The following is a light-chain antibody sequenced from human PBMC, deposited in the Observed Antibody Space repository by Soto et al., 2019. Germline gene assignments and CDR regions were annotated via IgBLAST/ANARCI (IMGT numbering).Light chain of an antibody. J-gene: IGLJ2*01. Sequence: QSALTQPRSVSGSPGQSVTISRTGTSSDVGGYNYVSWYQQHPGKAPKLMIYDVTERPSGVPDRFSGSKSGNTASLTISGLRAEDEADYYCCSYAGSYTLGAFGGGTKVTVL. CDR3: CSYAGSYTLGA. V-gene: IGLV2-11*01. CDR1: SSDVGGYNY. CDR2: DVT.